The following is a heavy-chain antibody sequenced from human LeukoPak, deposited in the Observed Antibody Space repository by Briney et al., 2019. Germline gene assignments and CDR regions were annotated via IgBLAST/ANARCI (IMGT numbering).Heavy chain of an antibody. CDR2: IYPGDSDT. CDR3: ARHGRGSRSPNAFDI. J-gene: IGHJ3*02. V-gene: IGHV5-51*01. Sequence: GESLKISCKASGYSFTNYWIGWVRQMPGKGLEWMGIIYPGDSDTRYSPSFQGQVTISADKSIITAYLQWSSLKASDTAMYYCARHGRGSRSPNAFDIWGQGTMVSVSS. D-gene: IGHD3-10*01. CDR1: GYSFTNYW.